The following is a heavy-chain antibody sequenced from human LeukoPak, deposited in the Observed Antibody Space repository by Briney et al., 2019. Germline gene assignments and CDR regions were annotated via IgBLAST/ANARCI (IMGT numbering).Heavy chain of an antibody. CDR1: GFTFSSYF. V-gene: IGHV3-74*01. Sequence: GGSLRLSCAASGFTFSSYFMHWVRQAPGKGLVWVSRINSDGSTTTYADSVKGRFTISRDNVKNTLYLQMNSLRAEDTAMYYCERGNYYAMDVGGQGTTVTVSS. J-gene: IGHJ6*02. CDR2: INSDGSTT. CDR3: ERGNYYAMDV.